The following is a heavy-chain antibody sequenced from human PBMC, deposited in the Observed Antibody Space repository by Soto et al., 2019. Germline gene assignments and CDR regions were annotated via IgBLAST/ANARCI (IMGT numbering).Heavy chain of an antibody. CDR1: GFTFSSYG. CDR2: IWYDGSNK. Sequence: PGGSLRLSCAASGFTFSSYGMHWVRQAPGKGLEWVAVIWYDGSNKYYADSVKGRFTISRDNSKNTLYLQMNSLRAGDTAVYYCARDEELGRPPAPPNYYMDVWGKGTTVTVSS. J-gene: IGHJ6*03. D-gene: IGHD3-10*01. V-gene: IGHV3-33*01. CDR3: ARDEELGRPPAPPNYYMDV.